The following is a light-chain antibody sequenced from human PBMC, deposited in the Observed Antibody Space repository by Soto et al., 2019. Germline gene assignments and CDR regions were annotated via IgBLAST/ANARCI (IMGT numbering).Light chain of an antibody. V-gene: IGKV1-39*01. CDR1: QIISSY. CDR2: ATS. Sequence: DLQMTQSPSSLSASVGDRVTITCRASQIISSYFNWYQQKPGQAPKLLIYATSTLQSGVPSRFSGSGSGTGFTLTISSLQPEDFATYYCQQTYSTPWTFGQGTKVEIK. CDR3: QQTYSTPWT. J-gene: IGKJ1*01.